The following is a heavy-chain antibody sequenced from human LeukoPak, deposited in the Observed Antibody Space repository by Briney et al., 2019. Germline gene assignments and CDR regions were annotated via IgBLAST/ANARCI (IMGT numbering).Heavy chain of an antibody. D-gene: IGHD3-22*01. V-gene: IGHV1-69*01. CDR1: GGTFSSYA. CDR2: IIPIFGTA. J-gene: IGHJ4*02. Sequence: SVKVSCKASGGTFSSYALSWVRQAPGQGLEWMGGIIPIFGTANYAHKFQSRVTITADESTSTAYMELSSLRSEDTAVYYCARGGRYYDSSGPIFDYWGQGTLVTVSS. CDR3: ARGGRYYDSSGPIFDY.